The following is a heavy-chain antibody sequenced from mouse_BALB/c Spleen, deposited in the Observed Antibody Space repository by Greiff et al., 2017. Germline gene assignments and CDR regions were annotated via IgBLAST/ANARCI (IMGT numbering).Heavy chain of an antibody. CDR2: ISYDGSN. CDR3: ARGEYGFAY. V-gene: IGHV3-6*02. D-gene: IGHD5-1*01. J-gene: IGHJ3*01. CDR1: GYSITSGYY. Sequence: VQLKESGPGLVKPSQSLSLTCSVTGYSITSGYYWNWIRQFPGNKLEWMGYISYDGSNNYNPSLKNRISITRDTSKNQFFLKLNSVTTEDTATYYCARGEYGFAYWGQGTLVTVSA.